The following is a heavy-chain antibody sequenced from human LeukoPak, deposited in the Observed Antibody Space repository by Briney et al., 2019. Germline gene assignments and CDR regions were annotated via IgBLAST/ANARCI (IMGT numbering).Heavy chain of an antibody. Sequence: GGSLRLSCAASGFTLSDYYMSWIRRAPGKGLEWVSYSSSSGSTIYYADSVKGRFAISRDNAKNSLYLQMNSLRAEDTAVYYCASVRWGGSYQLDYWGQGTLVTVSS. D-gene: IGHD1-26*01. J-gene: IGHJ4*02. CDR3: ASVRWGGSYQLDY. V-gene: IGHV3-11*01. CDR2: SSSSGSTI. CDR1: GFTLSDYY.